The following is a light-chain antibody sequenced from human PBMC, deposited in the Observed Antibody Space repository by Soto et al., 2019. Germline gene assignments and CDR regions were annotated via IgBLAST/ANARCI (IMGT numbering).Light chain of an antibody. CDR1: QSVSSSY. V-gene: IGKV3-20*01. CDR3: QQYGSSSWT. CDR2: GAS. Sequence: EIVLTPSPGTLSLSPGERATLSCRASQSVSSSYLAWYQQKPGQAPRLLIYGASSRATGIPDRFSGSGSETDFTLTISRLEPEDFALYYCQQYGSSSWTFGQGTKVDIK. J-gene: IGKJ1*01.